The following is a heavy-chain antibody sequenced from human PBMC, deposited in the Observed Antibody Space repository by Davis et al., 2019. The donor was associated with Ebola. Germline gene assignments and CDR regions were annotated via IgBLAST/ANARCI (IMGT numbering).Heavy chain of an antibody. V-gene: IGHV2-5*02. D-gene: IGHD2-15*01. Sequence: SGPTLVKPTPTLTLTCTFSGFSLSTSGVGVGWIRQPPGKALEWLALIYLDDDKRYSPSLKSRLTITKDTSKNQVVLTMTNMDPVDTATYYCAHRQTLLGWDYYGMDVWGQGTTVTVSS. CDR1: GFSLSTSGVG. CDR2: IYLDDDK. CDR3: AHRQTLLGWDYYGMDV. J-gene: IGHJ6*02.